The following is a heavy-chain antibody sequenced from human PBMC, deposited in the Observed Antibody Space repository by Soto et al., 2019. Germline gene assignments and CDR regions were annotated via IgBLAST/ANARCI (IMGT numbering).Heavy chain of an antibody. CDR2: IKQDGSEK. CDR1: GFTFSSYW. CDR3: ARHPPYYDILTGESSRMDV. J-gene: IGHJ6*02. Sequence: PGGSLRLSCAASGFTFSSYWMSWVRQAPGKGLEWVANIKQDGSEKYYVDSVKGRFTISRDNAKNSLYLQMNSLKASDTAMYYCARHPPYYDILTGESSRMDVWGQGTTVTVSS. D-gene: IGHD3-9*01. V-gene: IGHV3-7*03.